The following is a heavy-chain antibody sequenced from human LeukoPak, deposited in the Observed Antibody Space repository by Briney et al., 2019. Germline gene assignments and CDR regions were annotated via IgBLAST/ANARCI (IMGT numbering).Heavy chain of an antibody. CDR3: ARLDDSGSYPYYYYYMDV. Sequence: SETLSLTCTVSGGSISSSSYYWGWIRQPPGKGLEWIGYIYTSGSTNYNPSLKSRVTISVDTSKNQFSLKLSSVTAADTAVYYCARLDDSGSYPYYYYYMDVWGKGTTVTVSS. J-gene: IGHJ6*03. CDR2: IYTSGST. V-gene: IGHV4-61*05. CDR1: GGSISSSSYY. D-gene: IGHD1-26*01.